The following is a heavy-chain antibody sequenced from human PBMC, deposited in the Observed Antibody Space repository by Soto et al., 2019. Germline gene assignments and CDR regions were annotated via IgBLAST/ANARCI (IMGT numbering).Heavy chain of an antibody. CDR1: GGSISSHY. CDR3: TRGPSGDKVDY. D-gene: IGHD7-27*01. V-gene: IGHV4-59*08. J-gene: IGHJ4*02. CDR2: IYYSGST. Sequence: SETLSLTCTVSGGSISSHYWSWIRQPPGKGLEWIGYIYYSGSTNYNPSLKSRVTISVDTSKNQFSLNLSSVSAADTAVYYCTRGPSGDKVDYWGQGTLVTVSS.